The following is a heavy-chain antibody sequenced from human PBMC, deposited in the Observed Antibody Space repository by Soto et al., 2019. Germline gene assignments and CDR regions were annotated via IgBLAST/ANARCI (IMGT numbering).Heavy chain of an antibody. Sequence: GVSLRLSCAASGFTFSSYWMHWVRQAPGKGLVWVSRINSDGSSTSYADSVKGRFTISRDNAKNTLYLQMNSLRAEGTAVYYCAREYYDYIWGPRVYYMDVWGKGTTVTVSS. D-gene: IGHD3-16*01. CDR2: INSDGSST. CDR3: AREYYDYIWGPRVYYMDV. CDR1: GFTFSSYW. V-gene: IGHV3-74*01. J-gene: IGHJ6*03.